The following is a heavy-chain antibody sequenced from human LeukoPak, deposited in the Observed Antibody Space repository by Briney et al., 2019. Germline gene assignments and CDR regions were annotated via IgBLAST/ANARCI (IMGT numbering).Heavy chain of an antibody. D-gene: IGHD6-13*01. CDR1: GFTFSSYS. CDR2: ISSSSSYI. V-gene: IGHV3-21*01. Sequence: GGSLRLSCAASGFTFSSYSMNWVRQAPGKGLEWVSSISSSSSYIYYADSVKGRFTISRDNAKNSLYLQMNRLRAEDTAVYYCAREEQQLVRRGDAFDIWGQGTMVTVSS. CDR3: AREEQQLVRRGDAFDI. J-gene: IGHJ3*02.